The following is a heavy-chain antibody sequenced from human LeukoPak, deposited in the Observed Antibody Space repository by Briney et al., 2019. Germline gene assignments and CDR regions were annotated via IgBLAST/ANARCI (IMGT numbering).Heavy chain of an antibody. CDR2: IYHSGST. V-gene: IGHV4-38-2*02. Sequence: SETLSLTCTVSGYSISSGYYWGWIRQPPGKGLEWIGSIYHSGSTYYNPSLKSRVTISVDTSKNQFSLKLSSVTAADTAVYYCARDPWRGGDSYCFDYWGQGTLVTVSS. D-gene: IGHD2-21*02. J-gene: IGHJ4*02. CDR1: GYSISSGYY. CDR3: ARDPWRGGDSYCFDY.